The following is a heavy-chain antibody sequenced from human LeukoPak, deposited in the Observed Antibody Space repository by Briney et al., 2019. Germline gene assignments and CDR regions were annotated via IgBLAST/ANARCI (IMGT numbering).Heavy chain of an antibody. J-gene: IGHJ6*02. D-gene: IGHD2-8*01. CDR3: VRGSVFTASYYHCMDF. V-gene: IGHV3-64*01. CDR2: ISNSGENP. CDR1: GFTFSDYA. Sequence: GGSQRLSCAASGFTFSDYAMHWVRQAPGKGLEFVSGISNSGENPHYANSVKGRFTISRDNSKNTLYLQMGSLKTEDLAVYYCVRGSVFTASYYHCMDFWGQGTTVTVSS.